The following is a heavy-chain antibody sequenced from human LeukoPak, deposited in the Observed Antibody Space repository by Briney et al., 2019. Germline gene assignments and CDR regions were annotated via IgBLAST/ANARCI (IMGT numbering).Heavy chain of an antibody. CDR3: ARVRGSSSNAFDI. V-gene: IGHV1-69*05. J-gene: IGHJ3*02. CDR1: GGTFSSYA. Sequence: ASVKVSCKASGGTFSSYAISWVRQAPGQGLEWMGGIIPIFGTANYAQKFQGRVTITTDESTSTAYMELSSLRSEDTAVYYCARVRGSSSNAFDIWGQGTMVTVSS. CDR2: IIPIFGTA. D-gene: IGHD6-6*01.